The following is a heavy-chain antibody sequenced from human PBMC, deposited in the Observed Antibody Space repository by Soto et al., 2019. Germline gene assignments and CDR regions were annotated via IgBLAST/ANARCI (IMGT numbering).Heavy chain of an antibody. D-gene: IGHD2-2*01. CDR1: GFTFSSYW. CDR2: INSDGSST. V-gene: IGHV3-74*01. CDR3: ARFRWKYQLLLPYYGMDV. Sequence: RLSCAASGFTFSSYWMHWVRQAPGKGLVWVSRINSDGSSTSYADSVKGRFTISRDNAKNTLYLQMNSLRAEDTAVYYCARFRWKYQLLLPYYGMDVWGPGTTVTVSS. J-gene: IGHJ6*02.